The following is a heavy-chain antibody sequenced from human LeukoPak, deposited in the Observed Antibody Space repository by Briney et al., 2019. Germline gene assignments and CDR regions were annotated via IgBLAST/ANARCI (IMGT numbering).Heavy chain of an antibody. J-gene: IGHJ3*02. V-gene: IGHV3-74*01. CDR3: ARVGSSGWFRGAFDI. Sequence: GGSLRLSCAASGFTFSSYWMHWVRQAPGKGLVWVSRINSDGSSTSYADSVKGRFTISRDNAKNTLYLQMNSLRAEDTAVYYCARVGSSGWFRGAFDIWGQGTMVTVSS. CDR1: GFTFSSYW. D-gene: IGHD6-19*01. CDR2: INSDGSST.